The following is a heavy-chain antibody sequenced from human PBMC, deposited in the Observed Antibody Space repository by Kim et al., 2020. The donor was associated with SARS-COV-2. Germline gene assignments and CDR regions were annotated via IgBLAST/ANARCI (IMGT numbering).Heavy chain of an antibody. J-gene: IGHJ4*02. V-gene: IGHV4-4*02. Sequence: SETLSLTCAVSGGSISSSNWWSWVRQPPGKGLEWIGEIYHSGSTNYNPSLKSRVTISVDKSKNQFSLKLSSVTAADTAVYYCASGGACGGDCYRFDYWGQGTLVTVSS. D-gene: IGHD2-21*02. CDR1: GGSISSSNW. CDR2: IYHSGST. CDR3: ASGGACGGDCYRFDY.